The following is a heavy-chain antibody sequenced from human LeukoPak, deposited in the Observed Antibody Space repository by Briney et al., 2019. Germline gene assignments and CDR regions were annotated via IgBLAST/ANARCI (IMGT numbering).Heavy chain of an antibody. Sequence: SETLSLTCTVSGGSISSYYWSWIRQPPGKGLEWIGEINHSGSTNYNPSLKSRVTISVDTSKNQFSLKLSSVTAADTAVYYCARAALLWFGGGLYFDYWGQGTLVTVSS. J-gene: IGHJ4*02. CDR2: INHSGST. CDR1: GGSISSYY. V-gene: IGHV4-34*01. D-gene: IGHD3-10*01. CDR3: ARAALLWFGGGLYFDY.